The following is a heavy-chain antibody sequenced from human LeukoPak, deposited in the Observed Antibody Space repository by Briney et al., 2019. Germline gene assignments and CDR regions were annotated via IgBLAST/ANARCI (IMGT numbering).Heavy chain of an antibody. CDR3: GRGFSIVPAGIPDY. J-gene: IGHJ4*02. V-gene: IGHV3-74*01. D-gene: IGHD2-2*02. Sequence: GGSLRLSCAASGFTFGSYWMHWVRQAPGKGLVWVSRINTDGGSTTYADSVKGRFTISRDNAKNTLYLQMNSLRAEDTAVYYCGRGFSIVPAGIPDYWGLGTLITVSS. CDR2: INTDGGST. CDR1: GFTFGSYW.